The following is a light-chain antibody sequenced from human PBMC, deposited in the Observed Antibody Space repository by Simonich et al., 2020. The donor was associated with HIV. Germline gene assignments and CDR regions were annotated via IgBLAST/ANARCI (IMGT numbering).Light chain of an antibody. J-gene: IGKJ1*01. CDR3: QQYYTAPRT. CDR2: WAS. CDR1: QSVLYSSNNKNY. V-gene: IGKV4-1*01. Sequence: DIVMTQSPDSLAVPLGERATIHCKSSQSVLYSSNNKNYLVWYQQKPGQPPKLLIYWASTRESGVPDRFSGSGSGKNFTLTISSLQAEDVALYYCQQYYTAPRTFGQGTKVEIK.